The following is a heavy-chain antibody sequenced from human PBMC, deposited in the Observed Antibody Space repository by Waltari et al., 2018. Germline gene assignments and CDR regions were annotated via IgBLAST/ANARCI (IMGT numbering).Heavy chain of an antibody. CDR2: IYYSGST. V-gene: IGHV4-39*01. CDR3: ARRSGQQLVLDY. D-gene: IGHD6-13*01. Sequence: QLQLQESGPGLVKPSETLSLTCTVSGGSISSSSYYWGWIRQPPGKGLEWIGSIYYSGSTYYNPSLKSRFTISVDTSKNQFSLKLSSVTAADTAVYYCARRSGQQLVLDYWGQGTLVIVSS. CDR1: GGSISSSSYY. J-gene: IGHJ4*02.